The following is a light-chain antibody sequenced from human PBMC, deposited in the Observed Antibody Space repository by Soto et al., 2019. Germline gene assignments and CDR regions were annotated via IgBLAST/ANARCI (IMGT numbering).Light chain of an antibody. V-gene: IGKV1-5*01. CDR2: DAS. Sequence: DIKTAQSPSTLCAPVGGRVTLASRASQSFSRWLAWYQEKPGKAPKLLIYDASNLKIGVPSRFSGSGSGTEFTLTISNLQPDDFATYDCQHDNSYLWAFGQGTKVDIK. CDR1: QSFSRW. J-gene: IGKJ1*01. CDR3: QHDNSYLWA.